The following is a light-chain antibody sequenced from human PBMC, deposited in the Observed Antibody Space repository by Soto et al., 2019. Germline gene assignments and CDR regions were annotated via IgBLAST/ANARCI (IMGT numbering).Light chain of an antibody. J-gene: IGLJ1*01. CDR1: SSDVCAYDY. CDR3: SSYTSSSTRV. CDR2: EVS. V-gene: IGLV2-14*03. Sequence: QSALTQPASVSGSPGQSITISCTGTSSDVCAYDYVSWYQQHPDKAPKLMIYEVSNRPSGVSNRFSGSKSVNTATLTISGLQAEYEADYYCSSYTSSSTRVFGTGTQLTVL.